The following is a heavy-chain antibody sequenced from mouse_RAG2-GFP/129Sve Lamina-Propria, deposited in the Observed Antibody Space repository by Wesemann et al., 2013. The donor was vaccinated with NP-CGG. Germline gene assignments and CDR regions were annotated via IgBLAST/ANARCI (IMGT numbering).Heavy chain of an antibody. CDR1: GFTFSDYG. CDR2: ISSGSSTI. CDR3: ANYYGSSPYAMDY. D-gene: IGHD1-1*01. V-gene: IGHV5-17*01. J-gene: IGHJ4*01. Sequence: EVQLVESGGGLVKPGGSLKLSCAVSGFTFSDYGMHWVRQAPEKGLEWVAYISSGSSTIYYADTVKGRFTISRDNAKNTLFLQMTSLRSEDTAMYYCANYYGSSPYAMDYWGQGTSVTVSS.